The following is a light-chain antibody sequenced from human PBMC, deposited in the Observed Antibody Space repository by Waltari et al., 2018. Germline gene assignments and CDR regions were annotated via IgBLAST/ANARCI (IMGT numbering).Light chain of an antibody. CDR3: QHYESLPVT. CDR1: QSVSIY. CDR2: HAS. Sequence: GRASQSVSIYLAWYQQKPGQAPRLLIYHASTRATSIPDRFSGSGSGTDFSLTISRLEPEDFAVYYCQHYESLPVTFGQGTKVEIK. V-gene: IGKV3-20*01. J-gene: IGKJ1*01.